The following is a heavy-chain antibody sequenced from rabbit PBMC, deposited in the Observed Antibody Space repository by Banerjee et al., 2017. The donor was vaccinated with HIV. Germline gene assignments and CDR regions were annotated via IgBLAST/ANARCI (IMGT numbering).Heavy chain of an antibody. CDR1: GFSFSGSYY. CDR2: IYAGSGGST. J-gene: IGHJ4*01. V-gene: IGHV1S45*01. Sequence: QEQLEESGGDLVKPGASLTLTCTASGFSFSGSYYMYWVRQAPGKGLEWIACIYAGSGGSTWYASWAKGRFTISRSTSLNTVTLQMTSLTAADTATYFCARDSSSSFFSLNLWGPGTLVTVS. D-gene: IGHD1-1*01. CDR3: ARDSSSSFFSLNL.